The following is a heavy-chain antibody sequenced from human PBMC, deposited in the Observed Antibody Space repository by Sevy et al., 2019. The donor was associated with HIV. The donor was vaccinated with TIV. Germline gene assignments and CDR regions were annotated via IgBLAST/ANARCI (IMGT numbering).Heavy chain of an antibody. Sequence: SETLSLTCAVSGYSITSGYNWGWIRQPPGKGLEWIGSLDHSGSTSFSASLRSRASISVDTSKNQFSLKLTPVTASDTAVYFCARGGYYDTSGYYSHFFDYWGQGTLVTVSS. CDR1: GYSITSGYN. D-gene: IGHD3-22*01. J-gene: IGHJ4*02. CDR2: LDHSGST. V-gene: IGHV4-38-2*01. CDR3: ARGGYYDTSGYYSHFFDY.